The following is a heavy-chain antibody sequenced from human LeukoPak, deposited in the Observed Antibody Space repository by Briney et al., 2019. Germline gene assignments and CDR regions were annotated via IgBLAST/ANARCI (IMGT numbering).Heavy chain of an antibody. J-gene: IGHJ4*02. CDR1: GFTVSSDY. CDR3: TRGGSVPATRSFDY. D-gene: IGHD6-19*01. Sequence: PGGSLRLSCSASGFTVSSDYMSSVRPAPGKGLAWLSVIYSGGTTHYADSVKGRFTISRDNSKNTVYLQMDSLRVEDTAVYYCTRGGSVPATRSFDYWGQGTLVTVSS. CDR2: IYSGGTT. V-gene: IGHV3-66*01.